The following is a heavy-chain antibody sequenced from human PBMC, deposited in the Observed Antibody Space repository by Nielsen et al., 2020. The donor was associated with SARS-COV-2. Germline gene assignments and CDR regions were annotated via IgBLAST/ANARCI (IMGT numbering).Heavy chain of an antibody. CDR2: IKQDGSEK. V-gene: IGHV3-7*01. D-gene: IGHD4-23*01. CDR3: ARDHIGIGYGGNSYYYYGMDV. Sequence: VRQMPGKGLEWVANIKQDGSEKYYVDSVKGRFTISRDNSKNTLYLQMNSLRAEDTAVYYCARDHIGIGYGGNSYYYYGMDVRGQGTTVTVSS. J-gene: IGHJ6*02.